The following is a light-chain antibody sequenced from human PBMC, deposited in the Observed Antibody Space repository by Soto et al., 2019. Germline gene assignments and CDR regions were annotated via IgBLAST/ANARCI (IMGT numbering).Light chain of an antibody. CDR1: SSNIGGNP. CDR2: NNN. V-gene: IGLV1-44*01. J-gene: IGLJ3*02. CDR3: AAWHDSLNGPV. Sequence: QSALTQPPSASGTPGQGVTISCSGSSSNIGGNPVNWYQQLPGTAPKVLIYNNNQRPSGVPDRFSGSKSGTSASLAISGLQSEDEADYYCAAWHDSLNGPVFGGGTKVTVL.